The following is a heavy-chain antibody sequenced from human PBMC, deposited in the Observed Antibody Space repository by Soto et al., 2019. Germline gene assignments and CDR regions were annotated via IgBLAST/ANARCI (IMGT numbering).Heavy chain of an antibody. V-gene: IGHV3-21*01. CDR3: ARAGLVVAGTQFWFGN. J-gene: IGHJ4*02. CDR2: ISGRSSYI. Sequence: PGGSLRLSCAATGFPFSSYSMTWVRQAPGKGLEWVSSISGRSSYIYYGDSMRGRVTISRDNAKNSLFLQINSLRAEDTAVYYCARAGLVVAGTQFWFGNWGPGTPVTVS. D-gene: IGHD6-19*01. CDR1: GFPFSSYS.